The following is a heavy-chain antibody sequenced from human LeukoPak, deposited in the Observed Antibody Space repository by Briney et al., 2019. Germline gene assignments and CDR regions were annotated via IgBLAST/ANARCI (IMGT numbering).Heavy chain of an antibody. CDR2: ISSSSSYI. CDR1: GFTFSSYS. CDR3: AATRADIVATIAVSYYYGMDV. D-gene: IGHD5-12*01. V-gene: IGHV3-21*01. J-gene: IGHJ6*02. Sequence: GGSLRLSCAASGFTFSSYSMNWVRQAPGKGLERVSSISSSSSYIYYADSVKGRFTISRDNAKNSLYLQMNSLRAEDTAVYYCAATRADIVATIAVSYYYGMDVWGQGTTVTVSS.